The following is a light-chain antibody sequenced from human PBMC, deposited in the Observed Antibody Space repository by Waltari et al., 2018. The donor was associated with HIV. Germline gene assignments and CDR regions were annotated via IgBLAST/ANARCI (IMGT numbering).Light chain of an antibody. Sequence: QSALTQPASVSGSPGQSITISCTGTSSDVGGYIYVSWYQQHPGKAPKLMIYDVSNRPSVVSNRFSGSKSGNTASLTISGLQAEDEADYYCSSYTSSSTVVFGGGTKLTVL. CDR2: DVS. V-gene: IGLV2-14*03. CDR1: SSDVGGYIY. CDR3: SSYTSSSTVV. J-gene: IGLJ2*01.